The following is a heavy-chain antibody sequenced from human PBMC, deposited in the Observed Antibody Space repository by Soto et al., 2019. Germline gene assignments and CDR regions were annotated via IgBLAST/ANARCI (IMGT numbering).Heavy chain of an antibody. CDR3: ARLHSSSWYSWFDP. J-gene: IGHJ5*02. D-gene: IGHD6-13*01. CDR2: ISAYNGST. Sequence: ASVKVSCKASGYTFTSYGISWVRQAPGQGLEWMGWISAYNGSTNYAQKLQGRVTMTTDTSTSTAYMELRSLRSDDTAVYYCARLHSSSWYSWFDPWGQGTLVTVSS. V-gene: IGHV1-18*01. CDR1: GYTFTSYG.